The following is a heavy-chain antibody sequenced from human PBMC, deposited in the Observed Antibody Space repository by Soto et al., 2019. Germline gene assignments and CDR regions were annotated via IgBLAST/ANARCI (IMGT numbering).Heavy chain of an antibody. CDR3: ARERIQLWSYYYYCGMDV. Sequence: ASVKVSCKASGYTFTSYYMHWVRQAPGQGLEWMGIINPSGGSTSYAQKFQGRVTMTRDTSTSTVYMELSSLRSEDTAVYYCARERIQLWSYYYYCGMDVWGQGTTVTVSS. V-gene: IGHV1-46*01. J-gene: IGHJ6*02. CDR1: GYTFTSYY. CDR2: INPSGGST. D-gene: IGHD5-18*01.